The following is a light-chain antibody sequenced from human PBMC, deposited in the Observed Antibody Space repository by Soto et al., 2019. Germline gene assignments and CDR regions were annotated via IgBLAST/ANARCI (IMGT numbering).Light chain of an antibody. V-gene: IGKV3-20*01. CDR2: GAS. CDR3: QQYGNSPKT. Sequence: EIVMTQSPATLSVSRGERATLSCRASQSVSSNLAWYQQKPGQAPRLLIFGASSRATGIPDRFSGSGSGTDFTLTITRLAREDFAVYYCQQYGNSPKTFGQGTKVDI. J-gene: IGKJ1*01. CDR1: QSVSSN.